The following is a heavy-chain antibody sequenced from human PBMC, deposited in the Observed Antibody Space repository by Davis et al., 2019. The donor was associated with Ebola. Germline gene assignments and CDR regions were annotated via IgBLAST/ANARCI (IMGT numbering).Heavy chain of an antibody. V-gene: IGHV3-9*01. CDR2: ISWNSGSI. J-gene: IGHJ6*02. Sequence: SLKISCAASGFTFDDYAMHWVRQAPGKGLEWVSGISWNSGSIGYADSVKGRFTISRDNAKNSLYLQMNSLGAEDTALYYCAKDSSSWTYYYYGMDVWGQGTTVTVSS. D-gene: IGHD6-13*01. CDR3: AKDSSSWTYYYYGMDV. CDR1: GFTFDDYA.